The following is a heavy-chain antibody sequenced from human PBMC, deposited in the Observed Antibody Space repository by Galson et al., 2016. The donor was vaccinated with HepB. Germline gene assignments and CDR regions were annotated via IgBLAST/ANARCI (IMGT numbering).Heavy chain of an antibody. CDR2: ISGSGGTK. Sequence: SLRLSCATSGFFFSSFAMSWVRQAPGKGLEWVSGISGSGGTKYHADSVKGRLTISRHNAKNTLYLQMSSLGAEDTAVYYCAKWGPSRAFDSWGQGTLVTVSS. CDR3: AKWGPSRAFDS. J-gene: IGHJ4*02. V-gene: IGHV3-23*01. CDR1: GFFFSSFA. D-gene: IGHD1-26*01.